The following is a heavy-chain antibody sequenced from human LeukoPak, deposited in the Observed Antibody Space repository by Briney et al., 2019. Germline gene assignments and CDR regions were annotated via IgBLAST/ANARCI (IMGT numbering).Heavy chain of an antibody. J-gene: IGHJ4*02. CDR3: AKDSGYYYDNSGYSLDY. V-gene: IGHV3-9*01. CDR2: ISWNSGGI. CDR1: GFTFDDYA. Sequence: GGSLRLSCAASGFTFDDYAMHWVRQAPGKGLEWVSGISWNSGGIGYADSVKGRFTISRDNAKNSLYLQMNSLTTEDTALYYCAKDSGYYYDNSGYSLDYWGQGTLVTVSS. D-gene: IGHD3-22*01.